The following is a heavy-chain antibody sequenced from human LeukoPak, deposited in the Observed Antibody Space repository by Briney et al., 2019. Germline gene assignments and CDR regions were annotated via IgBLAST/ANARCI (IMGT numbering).Heavy chain of an antibody. CDR1: GFTFSSYA. CDR3: AREDGYNFYFDY. CDR2: ISYDGSNK. D-gene: IGHD5-24*01. V-gene: IGHV3-30-3*01. Sequence: XGSLRLSCAASGFTFSSYAMHWVRQAPGKGLEWVAVISYDGSNKYYADSVKGRFTISRDNSKNTLYLQMNSLRAEDTAVYYCAREDGYNFYFDYWGQGTLVTVSS. J-gene: IGHJ4*02.